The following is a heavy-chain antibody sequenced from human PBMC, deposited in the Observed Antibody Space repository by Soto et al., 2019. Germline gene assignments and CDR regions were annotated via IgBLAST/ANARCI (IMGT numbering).Heavy chain of an antibody. CDR3: ARLPGPLVAVLYIYPLDGREAMSDVDV. D-gene: IGHD6-19*01. V-gene: IGHV3-30-3*01. CDR1: GFTFNYYP. CDR2: VSFDGSNK. J-gene: IGHJ6*02. Sequence: QMQMVESGGGVVQPGGSLRLSCAASGFTFNYYPMHWVRQAPGKGLEWVAVVSFDGSNKYYADSVKGRFTISKDNSKNTLYLQMNSLRREDTAVYYCARLPGPLVAVLYIYPLDGREAMSDVDVWGQGTTLTVSS.